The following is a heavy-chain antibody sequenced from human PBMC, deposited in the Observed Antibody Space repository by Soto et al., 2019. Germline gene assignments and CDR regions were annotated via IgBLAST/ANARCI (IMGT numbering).Heavy chain of an antibody. CDR2: IYYSGST. D-gene: IGHD5-18*01. CDR1: GGSLSRGDYY. Sequence: SETLSLTCTVSGGSLSRGDYYWSWIRQPPGKGLEWIGYIYYSGSTYYNPSLRSRVTISVDTSKNQFSLNLSSVTAADTAVYYCARGRQIRLWAHFDFWGQGTLVTVSS. CDR3: ARGRQIRLWAHFDF. J-gene: IGHJ4*02. V-gene: IGHV4-30-4*01.